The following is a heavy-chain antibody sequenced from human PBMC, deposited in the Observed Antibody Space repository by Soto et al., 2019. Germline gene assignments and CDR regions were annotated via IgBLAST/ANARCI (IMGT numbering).Heavy chain of an antibody. V-gene: IGHV3-48*02. Sequence: PGGSLRLSCAASGFTFSSYSMNWVRQAPGKGLEWVSYISSSSSTIYYADSVKGRFTISRDNAKNSLYLQMNSLRDEDTAVYYCARHGYYYDSSGYPSYDYWGQGTLVTAPQ. CDR3: ARHGYYYDSSGYPSYDY. CDR2: ISSSSSTI. J-gene: IGHJ4*02. D-gene: IGHD3-22*01. CDR1: GFTFSSYS.